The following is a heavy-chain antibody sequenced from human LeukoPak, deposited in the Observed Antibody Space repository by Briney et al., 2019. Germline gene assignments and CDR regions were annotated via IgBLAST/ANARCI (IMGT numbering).Heavy chain of an antibody. Sequence: GGSLRLSCAVTGLTFSTYGMNWIRQAPGKGPEWVAFIPYDETNKYYADSVKGRFTISRDNAKNSLYLQMNSLRAEDTAVYYCAELGITMIGGVWGKGTTVTISS. CDR1: GLTFSTYG. CDR2: IPYDETNK. D-gene: IGHD3-10*02. V-gene: IGHV3-30*02. CDR3: AELGITMIGGV. J-gene: IGHJ6*04.